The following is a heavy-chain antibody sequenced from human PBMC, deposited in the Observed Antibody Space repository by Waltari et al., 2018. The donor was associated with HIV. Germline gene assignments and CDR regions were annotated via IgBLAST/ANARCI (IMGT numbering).Heavy chain of an antibody. D-gene: IGHD5-18*01. CDR2: MYSSGSS. Sequence: QVQLQESGPGLVKASQTLSLTCTVSGGSVSRSTFYWPWIRQPAGKGLEWIGHMYSSGSSKYNPSLKSRVTISGDTSKNQFSLNLSSVSAADTAVYYCASTEEETAMVRFFDYWGRGTLVTVAP. V-gene: IGHV4-61*02. CDR3: ASTEEETAMVRFFDY. CDR1: GGSVSRSTFY. J-gene: IGHJ4*02.